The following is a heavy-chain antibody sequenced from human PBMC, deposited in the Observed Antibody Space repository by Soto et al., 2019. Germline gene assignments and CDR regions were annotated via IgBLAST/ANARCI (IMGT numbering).Heavy chain of an antibody. D-gene: IGHD6-13*01. Sequence: QVTLKESGPVLVKATETLTLTCNISGFSLTTGRMGVSWIRQPPVKALEWVALIFSNNERSYSTSLQSRLSISDDTSNSQVVLTMTNVDPVDTATYFCARLVADSSWYHYGLDVWGQGTTVTVS. CDR1: GFSLTTGRMG. CDR3: ARLVADSSWYHYGLDV. CDR2: IFSNNER. V-gene: IGHV2-26*03. J-gene: IGHJ6*02.